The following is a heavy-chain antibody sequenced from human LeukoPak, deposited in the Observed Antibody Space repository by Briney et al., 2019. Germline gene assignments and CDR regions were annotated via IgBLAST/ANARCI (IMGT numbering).Heavy chain of an antibody. CDR3: VRTPPNWGFDY. J-gene: IGHJ4*02. V-gene: IGHV1-8*01. D-gene: IGHD7-27*01. Sequence: ASAKVSCKASGYTFTSHDINWVRQATGQGLEWMGWMSPNSGDTGYAQKFQGRVTMTSDSSISTAYVELSSLRSEDTAIYYCVRTPPNWGFDYWGQGTLVTVSS. CDR2: MSPNSGDT. CDR1: GYTFTSHD.